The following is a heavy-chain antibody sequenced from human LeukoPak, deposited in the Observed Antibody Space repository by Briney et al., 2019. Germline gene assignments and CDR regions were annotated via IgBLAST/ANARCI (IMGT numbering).Heavy chain of an antibody. CDR2: ISSSGSTI. J-gene: IGHJ6*04. D-gene: IGHD3-10*02. CDR1: GFTFSTYW. V-gene: IGHV3-48*04. Sequence: GGSLRLSCAASGFTFSTYWMHWVRQAPGKGLEWVSYISSSGSTIYYADSVKGRFTISRDNAKNSLYLQMNSLRAEDTAVYYCAELGITMIGGVWGKGTTVTISS. CDR3: AELGITMIGGV.